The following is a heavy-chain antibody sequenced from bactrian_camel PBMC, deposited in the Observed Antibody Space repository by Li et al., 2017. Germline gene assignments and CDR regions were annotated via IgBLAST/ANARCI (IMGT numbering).Heavy chain of an antibody. Sequence: HVQLVESGGGLVQAGGSLRLSCTASGSTVGDYTMGWFRQVPGKEREGVSCISRGGVSGYYADSVKGRFTISRDNAKSTLYLEMKSLKPEDTAVYFCAAVSGYWGQGTQVTVS. J-gene: IGHJ6*01. V-gene: IGHV3S63*01. CDR3: AAVSGY. CDR1: GSTVGDYT. CDR2: ISRGGVSG.